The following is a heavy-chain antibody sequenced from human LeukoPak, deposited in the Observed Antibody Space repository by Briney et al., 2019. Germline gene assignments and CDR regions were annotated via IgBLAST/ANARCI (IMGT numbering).Heavy chain of an antibody. CDR2: ITRSGGT. V-gene: IGHV3-23*01. CDR3: ARGGGDYYYYGLDV. Sequence: GGSLRLSCEASEFTLSSDAMSWVRQAPGKGLEWVATITRSGGTWYADTVKGRFTISRDNSKNTLFLQMNSLRGEDTAVYQCARGGGDYYYYGLDVWGQGPRSPSP. D-gene: IGHD3-16*01. CDR1: EFTLSSDA. J-gene: IGHJ6*02.